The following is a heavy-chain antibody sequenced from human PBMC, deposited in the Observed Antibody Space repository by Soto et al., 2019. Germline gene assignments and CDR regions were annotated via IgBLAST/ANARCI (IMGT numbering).Heavy chain of an antibody. Sequence: ASVKVSCKASGYTFTSFDINWVRQATGQGLEWMGWMNPNSGNTVYAQKFQGRVTMTRDTSISTAYMELSSLRSEDTAVYYCARDHCTSTSCYSSIYYYGMDVWGQGTTVTV. V-gene: IGHV1-8*01. CDR3: ARDHCTSTSCYSSIYYYGMDV. D-gene: IGHD2-2*02. CDR1: GYTFTSFD. J-gene: IGHJ6*02. CDR2: MNPNSGNT.